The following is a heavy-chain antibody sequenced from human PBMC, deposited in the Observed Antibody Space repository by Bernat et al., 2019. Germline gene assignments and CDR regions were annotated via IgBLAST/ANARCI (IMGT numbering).Heavy chain of an antibody. V-gene: IGHV3-33*01. D-gene: IGHD3-22*01. Sequence: QVQLVESGGGVVQPGTSLTLSCATPGFTFTTYGIHWVRQAPGKGLEWVAVIWSDGNNKYYVDSVKGRFTISRDNSESTVYLQMNSLRAEDTAVYYCARDNDGSSHYDQFDYWGQGTLVTVSS. CDR3: ARDNDGSSHYDQFDY. CDR2: IWSDGNNK. J-gene: IGHJ4*02. CDR1: GFTFTTYG.